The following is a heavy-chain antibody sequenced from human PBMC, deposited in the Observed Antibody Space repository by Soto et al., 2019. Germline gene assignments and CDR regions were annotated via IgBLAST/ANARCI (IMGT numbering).Heavy chain of an antibody. CDR2: IYPGDSDT. J-gene: IGHJ6*02. V-gene: IGHV5-51*01. CDR3: AREDPYDFWSGYPGYGMDV. Sequence: GESLKISCKGSGYSFTSYWIGWVRQMPGKGLEWMGIIYPGDSDTRYSPSFQGQVTISADKSISTAYLQWSSLKASDTAMYYCAREDPYDFWSGYPGYGMDVWGQGTTVTVSS. D-gene: IGHD3-3*01. CDR1: GYSFTSYW.